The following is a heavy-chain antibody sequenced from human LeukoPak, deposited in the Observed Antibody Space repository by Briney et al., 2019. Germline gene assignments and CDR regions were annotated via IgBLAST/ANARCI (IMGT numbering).Heavy chain of an antibody. CDR3: ARVDYYDSSGADY. J-gene: IGHJ4*02. D-gene: IGHD3-22*01. CDR1: GGTFSSYA. V-gene: IGHV1-2*02. CDR2: INPNSGGT. Sequence: ASVKVSCKASGGTFSSYAISWVRQAPGQGLEWMGWINPNSGGTNYAQKFQGRVTMTRDTSISTAYMELSRLRSDDTAVCYCARVDYYDSSGADYWGQGTLVTVSS.